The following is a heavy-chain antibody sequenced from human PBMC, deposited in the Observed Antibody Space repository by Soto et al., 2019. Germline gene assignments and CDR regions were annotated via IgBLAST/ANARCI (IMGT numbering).Heavy chain of an antibody. CDR3: ARPSGSSTTTGEFYYYDMAV. V-gene: IGHV5-51*01. D-gene: IGHD2-2*01. CDR2: IYPSDSDT. CDR1: GYSFSSYW. Sequence: GESLKISCKGSGYSFSSYWIGWVRQMPGKGLEWMGIIYPSDSDTRYSPSFQGQVTISADKSISTAYLQWSSLKASDTAMYYCARPSGSSTTTGEFYYYDMAVWGQGTTVTSP. J-gene: IGHJ6*02.